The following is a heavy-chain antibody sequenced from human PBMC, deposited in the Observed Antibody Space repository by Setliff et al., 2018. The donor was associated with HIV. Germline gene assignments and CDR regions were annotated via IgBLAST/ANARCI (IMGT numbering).Heavy chain of an antibody. CDR3: ARPVSKNFYGMDV. Sequence: SETLSLTCTVSGGSISSGSHYWSWIRQPPGKGLEWIGTLYFSGSASYNSSLKSRVTISGDTSKNQFSLNLTSVTAADTAVYYCARPVSKNFYGMDVWGLGTTVTVSS. V-gene: IGHV4-61*01. J-gene: IGHJ6*02. CDR1: GGSISSGSHY. CDR2: LYFSGSA.